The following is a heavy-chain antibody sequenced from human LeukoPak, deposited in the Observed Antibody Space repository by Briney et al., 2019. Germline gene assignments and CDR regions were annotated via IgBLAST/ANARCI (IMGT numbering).Heavy chain of an antibody. CDR1: GFTFSSYS. Sequence: PGGSLRLSCAASGFTFSSYSMNWVRQAPGKGLEWVSAISGSGGSTYYADSVKGRFTISRDNSKNTLYLQMNSLRAEDTAVYYCAKDLDFWSGYYSSAFDIWGQGTMVTVSS. CDR2: ISGSGGST. V-gene: IGHV3-23*01. D-gene: IGHD3-3*01. CDR3: AKDLDFWSGYYSSAFDI. J-gene: IGHJ3*02.